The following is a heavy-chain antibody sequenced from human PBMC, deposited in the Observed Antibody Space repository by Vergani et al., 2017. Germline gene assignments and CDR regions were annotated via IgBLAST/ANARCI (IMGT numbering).Heavy chain of an antibody. CDR3: AKGRVAATPVSSGFDY. V-gene: IGHV3-53*02. Sequence: EVQLVETGGGLIQPGGSLRLSCAASGFTVSSNYMSWVRQAPGKGLEWVSVIYSGGSTYYADSVKGRFTISRDNSKNTLYLQMNSLRAEDTAVYYCAKGRVAATPVSSGFDYWGQGTLVTVSS. CDR1: GFTVSSNY. J-gene: IGHJ4*02. D-gene: IGHD2-15*01. CDR2: IYSGGST.